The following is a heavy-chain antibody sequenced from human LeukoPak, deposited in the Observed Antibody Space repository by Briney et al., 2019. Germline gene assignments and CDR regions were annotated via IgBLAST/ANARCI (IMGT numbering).Heavy chain of an antibody. CDR1: GFTFSTYG. V-gene: IGHV3-30*18. D-gene: IGHD3-10*01. J-gene: IGHJ5*02. Sequence: GRSLRLSCAVSGFTFSTYGIHWVRQAPGKGLEWVAVISYDGTNKYYGDSVRGRFTISREDSKNTLYLQMNSLRAEDTAVYYCAKDAGVPAGSGKLYNGLDPWGQGTLVTVSS. CDR3: AKDAGVPAGSGKLYNGLDP. CDR2: ISYDGTNK.